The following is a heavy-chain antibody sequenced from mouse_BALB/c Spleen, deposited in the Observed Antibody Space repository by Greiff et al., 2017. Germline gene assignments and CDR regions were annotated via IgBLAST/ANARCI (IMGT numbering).Heavy chain of an antibody. D-gene: IGHD2-14*01. Sequence: QVQLKESGAELVRPGSSVKISCKASGYAFSSYWMNWVKQRPGQGLEWIGQIYPGDGDTNYNGKFKGKATLTADKSSSTAYMQLSSLTSEDSAVYFCAREVRGSWYFEVWGAGTTVTVSS. V-gene: IGHV1-80*01. J-gene: IGHJ1*01. CDR2: IYPGDGDT. CDR1: GYAFSSYW. CDR3: AREVRGSWYFEV.